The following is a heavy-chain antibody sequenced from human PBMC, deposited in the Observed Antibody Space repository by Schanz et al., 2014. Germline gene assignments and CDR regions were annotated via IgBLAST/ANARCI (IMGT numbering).Heavy chain of an antibody. CDR1: GYSFTTYG. D-gene: IGHD2-2*01. Sequence: QVQLVQSAPEVKKPGASVKVSCKASGYSFTTYGLNWVRQAPGQGLEWMGLINPSVGNTNYAQNFQGRLTVTRDTSTSTVNMELSSLRSEDTAVYYCARGGFFDSTSFDSWGQGTLVTVSS. CDR2: INPSVGNT. CDR3: ARGGFFDSTSFDS. J-gene: IGHJ4*02. V-gene: IGHV1-46*03.